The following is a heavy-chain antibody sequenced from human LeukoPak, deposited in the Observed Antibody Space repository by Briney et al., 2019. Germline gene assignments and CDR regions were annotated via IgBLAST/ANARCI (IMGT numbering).Heavy chain of an antibody. J-gene: IGHJ4*02. V-gene: IGHV4-61*01. CDR1: GGSVSSGSYY. Sequence: SETLSLTCTVSGGSVSSGSYYWSWIRQPPGKGLEWIGYIYYSGSTNYNPSLKSRVTISADTSKNQFSLKLSSVTAADTAVYYCVRGRQYYYDSSTRGIVDYWGQGTLVTVSS. CDR2: IYYSGST. CDR3: VRGRQYYYDSSTRGIVDY. D-gene: IGHD3-22*01.